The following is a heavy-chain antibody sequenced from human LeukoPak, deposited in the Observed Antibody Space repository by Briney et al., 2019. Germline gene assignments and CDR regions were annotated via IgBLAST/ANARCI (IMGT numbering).Heavy chain of an antibody. CDR2: ISWDGDRT. D-gene: IGHD2-2*01. V-gene: IGHV3-43D*03. CDR3: AKDIARWRPSDMPVFDY. Sequence: GGSLRLSCSASGFTFDDYAMHWVRQAPGKGLEWVSLISWDGDRTYYADSVRGRFTISRDNSKNSLYLQMNRLRPEDTALYYCAKDIARWRPSDMPVFDYWGQGTLVTVSS. CDR1: GFTFDDYA. J-gene: IGHJ4*02.